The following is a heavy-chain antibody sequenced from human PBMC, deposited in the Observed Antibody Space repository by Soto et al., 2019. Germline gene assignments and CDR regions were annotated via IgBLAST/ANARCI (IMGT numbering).Heavy chain of an antibody. J-gene: IGHJ6*02. CDR1: GFTFSSYG. CDR3: ADSYRMDV. V-gene: IGHV3-30*03. CDR2: ISYDGSNK. Sequence: PGGSLRLSCAASGFTFSSYGMHWVRQAPGKGLEWVAVISYDGSNKYYADSVKGRFTISRDNSKNTLYLQMNGLRAEDTAVYYCADSYRMDVWGQGTTVTVYS.